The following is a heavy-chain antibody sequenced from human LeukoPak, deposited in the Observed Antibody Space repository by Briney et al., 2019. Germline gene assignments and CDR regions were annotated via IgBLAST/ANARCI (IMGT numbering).Heavy chain of an antibody. D-gene: IGHD3-10*01. V-gene: IGHV4-39*01. Sequence: PSETLSLTCSVSSDSISSSSYLWVWVRQPPGKGPEWIGDIYSNGHISYNPSLKSRAAISVDTSKNQFSLNLSSVIAADTAVYYCARRHYGSGNIDSWGQGTLVTVSS. CDR1: SDSISSSSYL. CDR2: IYSNGHI. CDR3: ARRHYGSGNIDS. J-gene: IGHJ4*02.